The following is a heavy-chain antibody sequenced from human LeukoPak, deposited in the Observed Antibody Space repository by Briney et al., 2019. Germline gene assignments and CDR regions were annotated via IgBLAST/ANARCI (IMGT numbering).Heavy chain of an antibody. CDR1: GGSFSGYY. J-gene: IGHJ4*02. V-gene: IGHV4-34*09. D-gene: IGHD3-22*01. Sequence: TSETLSLTCAVYGGSFSGYYWSWIRQPPGKGLEWIGEINQSGITNYNSSLKSRVTISIDTSKNQFSLKLSSVTAADTAVYYCARAGYDSSGYSTYYFDYWGQGTLVTVSS. CDR3: ARAGYDSSGYSTYYFDY. CDR2: INQSGIT.